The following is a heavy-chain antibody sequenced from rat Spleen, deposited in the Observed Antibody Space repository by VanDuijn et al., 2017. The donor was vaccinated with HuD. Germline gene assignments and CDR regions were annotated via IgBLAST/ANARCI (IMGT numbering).Heavy chain of an antibody. J-gene: IGHJ3*01. Sequence: EVQLVESGGGLVQPGRSLKLSCVASGLTFNNYWMTWIRQAPTKGLEWVAYISTGGDNTYYRDPVKGRFTISRDNAKNTLYLQMDSLRSEDSATYYCARLGNSGFGNWFAYWGQGTLVTVSS. CDR3: ARLGNSGFGNWFAY. CDR1: GLTFNNYW. V-gene: IGHV5S13*01. CDR2: ISTGGDNT. D-gene: IGHD4-4*01.